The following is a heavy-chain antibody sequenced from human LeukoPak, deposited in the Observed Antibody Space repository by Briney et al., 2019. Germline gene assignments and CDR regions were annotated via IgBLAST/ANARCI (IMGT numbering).Heavy chain of an antibody. D-gene: IGHD1-1*01. Sequence: PGGSLRLSCAASGFTFSSYWMHWVRQAPGKGLVCVSRIKSDGSSTSYVDSVKGRFTISRDDAKNTLYLQMNSLRAEDTAVYYCARAYNSHFDYWGQGALVTVSS. CDR1: GFTFSSYW. V-gene: IGHV3-74*01. CDR3: ARAYNSHFDY. J-gene: IGHJ4*02. CDR2: IKSDGSST.